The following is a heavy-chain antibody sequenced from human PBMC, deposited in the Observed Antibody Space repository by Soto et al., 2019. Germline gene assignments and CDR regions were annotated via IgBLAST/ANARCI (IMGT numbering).Heavy chain of an antibody. CDR1: GFTFSSFD. D-gene: IGHD5-18*01. Sequence: GGSLRLSCAASGFTFSSFDIQWVRQAPGKGLEWVAVIWFDGSNEYYADSVKGRFTISRDNSKKTLYLQMNSLRAEDTAVYYCARGTNKAMVSSFDYWGQGALVTVSS. V-gene: IGHV3-33*01. CDR3: ARGTNKAMVSSFDY. CDR2: IWFDGSNE. J-gene: IGHJ4*02.